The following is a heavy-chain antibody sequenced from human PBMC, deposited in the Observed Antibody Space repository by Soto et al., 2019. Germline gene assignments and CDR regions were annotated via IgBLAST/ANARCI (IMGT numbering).Heavy chain of an antibody. Sequence: QVQLVESGGGVVQPGRSLRLSCAASGFTFSSYGMHWVRQAPGKGLEWVAVIWYDGSNKYYADSVKGRFTISRDNSKNTLYLKMNSLRAEDTAVYYCARGNKPVVAATAYFDYWGQGTLVTVSS. CDR1: GFTFSSYG. V-gene: IGHV3-33*01. J-gene: IGHJ4*02. CDR2: IWYDGSNK. D-gene: IGHD2-15*01. CDR3: ARGNKPVVAATAYFDY.